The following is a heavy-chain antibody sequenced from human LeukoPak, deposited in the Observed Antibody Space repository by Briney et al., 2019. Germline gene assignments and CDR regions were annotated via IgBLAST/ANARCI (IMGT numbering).Heavy chain of an antibody. CDR3: ARHRRSAYWNPVTTAFDY. V-gene: IGHV4-38-2*01. CDR2: IYHSGST. CDR1: GYSISSGYY. Sequence: PSETLSLTCAVSGYSISSGYYWGWIRQPPGKGLEWIGSIYHSGSTYYNPSLKSRVTISVDTSKNQFSLKLSSVTAADTAVYCCARHRRSAYWNPVTTAFDYWGQGTLVTVSS. D-gene: IGHD1-1*01. J-gene: IGHJ4*02.